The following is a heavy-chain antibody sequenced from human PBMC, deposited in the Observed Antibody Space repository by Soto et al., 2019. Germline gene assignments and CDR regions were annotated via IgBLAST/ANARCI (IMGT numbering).Heavy chain of an antibody. V-gene: IGHV1-8*01. J-gene: IGHJ6*02. CDR3: ARGLGKRWLQSYRMDV. D-gene: IGHD5-12*01. CDR2: MNPNSGNT. CDR1: GYTFTSYD. Sequence: QVQLVQSGAEVKKPGASVKVSCKASGYTFTSYDINWVRQATGQGLEWMGWMNPNSGNTGYAQKFQGRVTMTXXTXITXAYMELSSLRSEDTAVYYCARGLGKRWLQSYRMDVWGQGTTVTVSS.